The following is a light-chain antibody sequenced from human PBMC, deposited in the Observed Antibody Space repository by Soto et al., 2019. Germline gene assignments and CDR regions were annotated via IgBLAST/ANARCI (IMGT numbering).Light chain of an antibody. CDR1: SSDVGSYNL. CDR3: CSYAGSTSVV. J-gene: IGLJ2*01. V-gene: IGLV2-23*02. Sequence: QSALTQPASVSGSPGQSITISCTGTSSDVGSYNLVSWYQQHPGKAPKVIIYEVIKRPSGVSNRFSGSKSGNTASLTISGLQAEDEGDYYCCSYAGSTSVVFGGGTQLTVL. CDR2: EVI.